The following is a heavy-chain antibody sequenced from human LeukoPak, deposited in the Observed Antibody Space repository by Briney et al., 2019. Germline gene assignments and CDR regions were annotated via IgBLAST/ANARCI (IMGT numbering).Heavy chain of an antibody. D-gene: IGHD6-13*01. CDR3: ARHGIVDSSRKYYFDY. Sequence: SETLSLTCTVSGGSINSYYWSWIRQPPGRGLEWIGSIHYSGSTSYNPSLRSRVTISVDTSKNQFSLNLNSVTAEDTAVYFCARHGIVDSSRKYYFDYWGQGTLVTVSS. J-gene: IGHJ4*02. CDR2: IHYSGST. V-gene: IGHV4-59*08. CDR1: GGSINSYY.